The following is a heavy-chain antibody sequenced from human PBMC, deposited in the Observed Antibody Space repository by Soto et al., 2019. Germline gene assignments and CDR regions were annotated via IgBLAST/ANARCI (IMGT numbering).Heavy chain of an antibody. CDR2: ISHDGSKK. V-gene: IGHV3-30*18. J-gene: IGHJ6*02. Sequence: GWLRRFGSASGCTFSSYGMHWVRQAPGKGLEWVAVISHDGSKKYHADSVKGRFTISRDNSKNTLYMQMNSLRPEDTAVYYCAKSPSYGSGSGDYGMDVWGQGTTVTVYS. CDR3: AKSPSYGSGSGDYGMDV. D-gene: IGHD3-10*01. CDR1: GCTFSSYG.